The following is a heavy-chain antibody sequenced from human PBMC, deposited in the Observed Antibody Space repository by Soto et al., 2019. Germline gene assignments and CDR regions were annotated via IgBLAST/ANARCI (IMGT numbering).Heavy chain of an antibody. Sequence: LSLTCNVSGAAIIRPHYHWGWILQPPGKGLEWIGNIFYSGATYYNPSLESRISISVDTSKNLFSLKVNSVTAADTAVYYCGRLDYRGTYHQPYTLNHWGQGALGTVS. CDR3: GRLDYRGTYHQPYTLNH. J-gene: IGHJ4*02. D-gene: IGHD5-12*01. CDR1: GAAIIRPHYH. V-gene: IGHV4-39*01. CDR2: IFYSGAT.